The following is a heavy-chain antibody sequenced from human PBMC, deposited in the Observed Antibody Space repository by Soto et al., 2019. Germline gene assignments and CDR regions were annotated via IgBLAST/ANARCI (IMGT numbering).Heavy chain of an antibody. D-gene: IGHD3-10*01. V-gene: IGHV1-2*02. CDR1: GYTFTGHY. Sequence: QVQLVQSGAEVKPPGASVKVSCKASGYTFTGHYMHWVRQVSGRRLEFLGWLKPDNGGTYYAPKFQGRVTFTRDTSNTIAYMEMSGLHSDVTAVYFCARDLCPLGSGSPCPTFGMDVWGQGTTVAVTS. CDR3: ARDLCPLGSGSPCPTFGMDV. CDR2: LKPDNGGT. J-gene: IGHJ6*02.